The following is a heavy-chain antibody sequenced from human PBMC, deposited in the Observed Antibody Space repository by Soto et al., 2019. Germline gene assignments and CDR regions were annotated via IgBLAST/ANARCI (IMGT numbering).Heavy chain of an antibody. D-gene: IGHD3-16*01. V-gene: IGHV1-8*02. CDR1: GGTFSSYP. J-gene: IGHJ6*02. CDR3: EREGVRGMDV. Sequence: GASVKVSCKASGGTFSSYPMNRVRQATGQGLEWMGWMNPNSGNTGYAQKFQGRVTMTRNTSISTAYMELSSLRSEDTAVYYCEREGVRGMDVRGEGTTVTVSS. CDR2: MNPNSGNT.